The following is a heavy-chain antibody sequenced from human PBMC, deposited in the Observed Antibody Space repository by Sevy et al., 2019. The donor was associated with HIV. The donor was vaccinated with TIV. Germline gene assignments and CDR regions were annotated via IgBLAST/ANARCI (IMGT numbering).Heavy chain of an antibody. J-gene: IGHJ4*02. CDR1: GGSFSSYY. CDR2: ISHSGST. V-gene: IGHV4-34*01. Sequence: ETLSLTCAVYGGSFSSYYGSWIRQPPGKGLEWIGEISHSGSTNYNPSLKSRVTISVDTSKNQFSLKLSSVTAADTAVYYCATGLGNYGDYWGQGTLVTVSS. CDR3: ATGLGNYGDY. D-gene: IGHD4-17*01.